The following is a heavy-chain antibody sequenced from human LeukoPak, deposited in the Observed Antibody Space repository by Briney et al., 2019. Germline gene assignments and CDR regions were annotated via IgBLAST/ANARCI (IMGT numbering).Heavy chain of an antibody. J-gene: IGHJ4*02. V-gene: IGHV4-61*02. D-gene: IGHD6-13*01. CDR3: ARRAGYSSSWPNY. CDR1: GGSISSGSYY. CDR2: IYTSGST. Sequence: PSQTLSLTCTVSGGSISSGSYYWSWIRQPAGKGLGWIGRIYTSGSTNYNPSLKSRVTISVDTSKNQFSLKLSSVTAADTAVYYCARRAGYSSSWPNYWGQGTLVTVSS.